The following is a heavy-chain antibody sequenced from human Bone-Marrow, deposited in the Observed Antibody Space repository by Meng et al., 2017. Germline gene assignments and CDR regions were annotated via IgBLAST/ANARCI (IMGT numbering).Heavy chain of an antibody. Sequence: VQLAQSGAVDKEPGSSVKVSGKASGGTFSTYHISWVRQAPGQGLEWMGRIIPILGIANYAQKFKGRVTITADKSTSTAYMELSSLRSEDTAVYYCARDSSGSLSNWFDPWGQGTLVTVSS. CDR3: ARDSSGSLSNWFDP. CDR2: IIPILGIA. J-gene: IGHJ5*02. D-gene: IGHD3-22*01. CDR1: GGTFSTYH. V-gene: IGHV1-69*04.